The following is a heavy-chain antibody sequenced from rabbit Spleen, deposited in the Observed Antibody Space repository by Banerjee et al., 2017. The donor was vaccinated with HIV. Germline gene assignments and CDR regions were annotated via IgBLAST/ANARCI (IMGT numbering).Heavy chain of an antibody. J-gene: IGHJ4*01. CDR3: ARGSATMTLVVTGYYFNL. CDR2: IYGGISGST. D-gene: IGHD2-1*01. CDR1: GFSFSNSYY. V-gene: IGHV1S45*01. Sequence: QELLEESGGDLVKPEGSLTLTCTASGFSFSNSYYMCWVRQAPGKGLEWIACIYGGISGSTAYASWAKGRFTISKTSSTTVTLQMTSLTAADTATYFCARGSATMTLVVTGYYFNLWGPGTLVTVS.